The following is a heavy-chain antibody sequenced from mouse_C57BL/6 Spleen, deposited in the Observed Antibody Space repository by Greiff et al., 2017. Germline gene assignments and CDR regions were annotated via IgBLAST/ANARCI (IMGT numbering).Heavy chain of an antibody. J-gene: IGHJ2*01. CDR1: GYSITSCYY. V-gene: IGHV3-6*01. D-gene: IGHD1-1*01. CDR3: ARAYYYGSSPFDY. CDR2: ISYDGSN. Sequence: EVQLQESGPGLVKPSQSLSLTCSVTGYSITSCYYWNWIRQFPGNKLEWMGYISYDGSNNYNPSLKNRISITRDTSKNQFFLKLNSVTTEDTATYYCARAYYYGSSPFDYWGQGTTLTVSS.